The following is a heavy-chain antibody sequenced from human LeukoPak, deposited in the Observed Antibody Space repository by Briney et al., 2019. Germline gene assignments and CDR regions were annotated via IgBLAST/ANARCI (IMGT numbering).Heavy chain of an antibody. J-gene: IGHJ1*01. V-gene: IGHV4-34*01. CDR3: VRGYSVAGLFQH. D-gene: IGHD6-19*01. Sequence: SETLSLTCAVYGGSFSGNYWSWVRQPPGKGLEWVGEINHSGSTNYNPSLKSRVTISVDTSKNQFSLKLSSVTAADTAVYYCVRGYSVAGLFQHWGQGTLVTVSS. CDR2: INHSGST. CDR1: GGSFSGNY.